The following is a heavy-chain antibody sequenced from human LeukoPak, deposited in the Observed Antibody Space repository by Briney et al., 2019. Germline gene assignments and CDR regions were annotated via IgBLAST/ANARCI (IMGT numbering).Heavy chain of an antibody. D-gene: IGHD4-11*01. CDR3: ATARNDYKLFDY. J-gene: IGHJ4*02. V-gene: IGHV4-4*07. CDR1: GGSIISYY. CDR2: IYSSGKT. Sequence: PSETLSLTCTVSGGSIISYYWTWIRQPAGKGLEWIGHIYSSGKTNYNPSLKSRVTMSIDTSKNQFSLEVSSVTAADTAVYYCATARNDYKLFDYWGQGTLVTVSS.